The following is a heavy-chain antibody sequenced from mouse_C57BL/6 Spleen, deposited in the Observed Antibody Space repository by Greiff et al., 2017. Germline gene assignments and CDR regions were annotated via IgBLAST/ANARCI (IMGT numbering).Heavy chain of an antibody. CDR3: ANTYYYGGRALTYYAMDY. CDR2: ISSGSSTI. Sequence: EVKLVESGGGLVKPGGSLKLSCAASGFTFSDYGMHWVRQAPEKGLEWVAYISSGSSTIYYADTVKGRFTIYTDNAKNTLFLQMNSLRSEDTAMYYCANTYYYGGRALTYYAMDYWGQGTSVTVSS. J-gene: IGHJ4*01. V-gene: IGHV5-17*01. CDR1: GFTFSDYG. D-gene: IGHD1-1*01.